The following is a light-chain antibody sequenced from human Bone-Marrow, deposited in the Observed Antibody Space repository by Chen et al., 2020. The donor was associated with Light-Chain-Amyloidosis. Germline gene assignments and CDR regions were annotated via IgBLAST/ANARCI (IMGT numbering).Light chain of an antibody. Sequence: EIVLTQSPGTLSLSPGEGANLSCRASQTLSSNYLTWYQQKFGQAPRLLIYGSSSRATGITDRFTGSGSGTDFTLTSNRLEPEDFAMYYCQQYGTSPHTFGGGTKVEIK. V-gene: IGKV3-20*01. CDR1: QTLSSNY. CDR2: GSS. CDR3: QQYGTSPHT. J-gene: IGKJ4*01.